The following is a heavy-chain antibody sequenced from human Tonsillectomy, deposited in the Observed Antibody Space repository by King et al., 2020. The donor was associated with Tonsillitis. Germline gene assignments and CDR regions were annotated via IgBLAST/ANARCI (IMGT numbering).Heavy chain of an antibody. CDR3: ARAMQGDFGVVTALDY. CDR2: TYYSGST. CDR1: GGSISSYY. Sequence: VQLQESGPGLVKPSETLSLTCTVSGGSISSYYWSWIRQPPGKGLEWIGYTYYSGSTNYNPSLKSRVTISVDTSKNQFSLKLSSVTAADTAVYYCARAMQGDFGVVTALDYWGQGTLVTVSS. J-gene: IGHJ4*02. D-gene: IGHD3-3*01. V-gene: IGHV4-59*01.